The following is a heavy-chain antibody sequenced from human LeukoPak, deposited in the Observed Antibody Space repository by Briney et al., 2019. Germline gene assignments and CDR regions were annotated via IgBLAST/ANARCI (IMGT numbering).Heavy chain of an antibody. CDR3: ARVLRLGELSSDAFDI. CDR1: GYTFTSYY. V-gene: IGHV1-46*01. Sequence: ASMKVSCKASGYTFTSYYMHWVRQAPGQGLEWMGIINPSGGSTSYAQKFQGRVTMTRDTSTSTVYMELSSLRPEDTAVYYCARVLRLGELSSDAFDIWGQGTMVTVSS. CDR2: INPSGGST. D-gene: IGHD3-16*02. J-gene: IGHJ3*02.